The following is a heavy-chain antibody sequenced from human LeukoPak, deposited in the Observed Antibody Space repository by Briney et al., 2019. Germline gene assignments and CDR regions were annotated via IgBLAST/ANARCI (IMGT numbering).Heavy chain of an antibody. V-gene: IGHV1-8*01. J-gene: IGHJ4*02. Sequence: ASLKVSCKPSGDSFTSYEINWVRESTGQGLEWMGWMSPKSGHTGYAQNFQGRVTMTRNTSISTAYMELSSLRSEDTAVYYCVGGAPNWGYDYWGQGTLVTVSS. CDR1: GDSFTSYE. CDR2: MSPKSGHT. CDR3: VGGAPNWGYDY. D-gene: IGHD7-27*01.